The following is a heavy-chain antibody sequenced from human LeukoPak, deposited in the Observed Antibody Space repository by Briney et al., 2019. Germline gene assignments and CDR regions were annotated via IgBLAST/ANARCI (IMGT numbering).Heavy chain of an antibody. CDR3: ARDEVGAPPIDY. D-gene: IGHD1-26*01. V-gene: IGHV3-74*01. J-gene: IGHJ4*02. Sequence: GGSLRLSCEASGFDFSSHWMHWVRQAPGKGLVWISNIRGDGSLLGYADSVKGRFTVSRDNAKNTLFLHMTSLRAEDTAVYYCARDEVGAPPIDYWGQGALVTVSS. CDR2: IRGDGSLL. CDR1: GFDFSSHW.